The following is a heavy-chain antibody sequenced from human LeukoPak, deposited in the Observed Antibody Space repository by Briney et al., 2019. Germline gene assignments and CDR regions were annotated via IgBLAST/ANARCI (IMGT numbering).Heavy chain of an antibody. CDR2: IKQDGTEK. V-gene: IGHV3-7*01. D-gene: IGHD6-19*01. CDR1: GFTFSGYW. Sequence: PGGSLRLSCAASGFTFSGYWMSWLRQAPGRGLEWVANIKQDGTEKYYVDSVKGRFIISRDNAKNSLYLQMNSLRAEDTAVYHCPRDGSGWSVYWGQGTLVTVSS. CDR3: PRDGSGWSVY. J-gene: IGHJ4*02.